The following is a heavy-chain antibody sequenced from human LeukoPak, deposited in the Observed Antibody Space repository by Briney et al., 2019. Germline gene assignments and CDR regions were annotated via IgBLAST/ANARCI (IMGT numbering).Heavy chain of an antibody. D-gene: IGHD3-22*01. CDR2: ISSSSSYI. V-gene: IGHV3-21*01. J-gene: IGHJ4*02. CDR3: ARAVSGYPIDY. CDR1: GFTFRSYS. Sequence: PGGSLRLSCAASGFTFRSYSMNWVRQAPGKGLEWVSSISSSSSYIYYADSVEGRFTISRDNAKNSLYLQMNSPRAEDTAVYYRARAVSGYPIDYWGQGTLVTVSS.